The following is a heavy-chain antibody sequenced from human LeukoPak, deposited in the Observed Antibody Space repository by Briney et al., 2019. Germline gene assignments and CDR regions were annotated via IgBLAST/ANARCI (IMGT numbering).Heavy chain of an antibody. Sequence: ASVKVSCKASGYTFTGYYMHWVRRAPGQGLEWMGRINPNSGGTNYAQKFQGRVTMPRDTSISTAYMELSRLRSDDTAVYYCARAPITIFGVVIIKEDRYFDYWGQGTLVTVSS. D-gene: IGHD3-3*01. CDR1: GYTFTGYY. V-gene: IGHV1-2*06. CDR2: INPNSGGT. J-gene: IGHJ4*02. CDR3: ARAPITIFGVVIIKEDRYFDY.